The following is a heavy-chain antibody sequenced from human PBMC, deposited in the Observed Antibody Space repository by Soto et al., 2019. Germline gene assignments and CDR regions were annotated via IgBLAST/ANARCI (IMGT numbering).Heavy chain of an antibody. Sequence: QVQLVESGGGVVQPGRSLRLSCAASGFTFSSYGMHWVRQAPGKGLEWVAVISYDGSNKYYTDSVKGRFTISRDYSKNTLYLQMNSLRAEDTAVYYCAKDPSSFMITFVGCQDWGQGTLVTVSS. CDR1: GFTFSSYG. CDR2: ISYDGSNK. J-gene: IGHJ4*02. V-gene: IGHV3-30*18. D-gene: IGHD3-16*01. CDR3: AKDPSSFMITFVGCQD.